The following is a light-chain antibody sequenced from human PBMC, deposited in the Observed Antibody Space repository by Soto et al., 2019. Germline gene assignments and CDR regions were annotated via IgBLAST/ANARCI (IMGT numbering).Light chain of an antibody. Sequence: DIQMTQSPSSLSASVGDRVTITWLASQSISSCVNWYQHKPGKAPKLLIYAASSLQSGVPSRFSGSGSGTDFTLAISSLQPEDFATYYCQQSDSIPITFGQGTRPEIK. CDR1: QSISSC. V-gene: IGKV1-39*01. J-gene: IGKJ5*01. CDR2: AAS. CDR3: QQSDSIPIT.